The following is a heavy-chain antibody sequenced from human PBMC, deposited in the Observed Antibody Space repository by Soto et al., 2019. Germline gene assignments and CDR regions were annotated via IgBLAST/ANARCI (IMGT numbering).Heavy chain of an antibody. V-gene: IGHV3-74*01. J-gene: IGHJ4*02. CDR1: GFMFGSHW. CDR3: ARDRPDISNPTDHPMFDY. CDR2: INSDGSST. D-gene: IGHD6-6*01. Sequence: PGGSLRLSCSASGFMFGSHWMHWVPQYKKEGLVWVSRINSDGSSTAYADSVKGRFTISRDNAKNTLYLQVNSLRVEDTAVYYCARDRPDISNPTDHPMFDYWGQGTQVTVSS.